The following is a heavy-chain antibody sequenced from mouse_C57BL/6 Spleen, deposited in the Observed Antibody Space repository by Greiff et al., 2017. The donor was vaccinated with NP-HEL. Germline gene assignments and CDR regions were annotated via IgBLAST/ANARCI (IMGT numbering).Heavy chain of an antibody. CDR2: IDPSDSYT. CDR3: ARRDYGSSYLFDY. CDR1: GYTFTSYW. V-gene: IGHV1-50*01. Sequence: QVQLQQPGAELVKPGASVKLSCKASGYTFTSYWMQWVKQRPGQGLEWIGEIDPSDSYTNYNQKFKGKATLTVDTSSSTAYMQLSSLTSEDSAVYDCARRDYGSSYLFDYWGQGTTLTVSS. J-gene: IGHJ2*01. D-gene: IGHD1-1*01.